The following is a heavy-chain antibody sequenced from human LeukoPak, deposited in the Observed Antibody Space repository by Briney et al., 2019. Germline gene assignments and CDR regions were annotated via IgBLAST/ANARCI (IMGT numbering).Heavy chain of an antibody. Sequence: PSETLSLTCTVSGGSISTYYGNWIRQAPGKGLEWIGYIYYSGSTNYNPSLKSRVAMSVDTSRNQFSLKLSSVTAADTAVYYCARAQVDYNNGPGSRGYYSYGMDVWGRGTTVNVSS. CDR1: GGSISTYY. D-gene: IGHD4-11*01. J-gene: IGHJ6*02. V-gene: IGHV4-59*01. CDR3: ARAQVDYNNGPGSRGYYSYGMDV. CDR2: IYYSGST.